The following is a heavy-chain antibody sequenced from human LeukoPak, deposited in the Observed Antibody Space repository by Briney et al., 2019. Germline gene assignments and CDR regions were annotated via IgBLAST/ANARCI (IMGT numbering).Heavy chain of an antibody. J-gene: IGHJ4*02. CDR2: ISYDGSNK. Sequence: GGSLRLSCAASGFTFSSYAMHWVRQAPGKGLEWVAVISYDGSNKYYADSVKGRFTTSRDNSKNTLYLQMNSLRAEDTAVYYCARGMVVVGIIDYWGQGTLVTVSS. V-gene: IGHV3-30*04. D-gene: IGHD2-15*01. CDR3: ARGMVVVGIIDY. CDR1: GFTFSSYA.